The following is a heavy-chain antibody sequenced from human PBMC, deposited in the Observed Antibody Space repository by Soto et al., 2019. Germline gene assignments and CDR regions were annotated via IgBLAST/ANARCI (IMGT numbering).Heavy chain of an antibody. CDR1: GGSISSGDYY. D-gene: IGHD3-22*01. J-gene: IGHJ2*01. Sequence: QVQLQESGPGLVKPSQTLSLTCTVSGGSISSGDYYWSWIRQPPGKGLEWIGYIYYSGSTYYNPSLKSRVTISVDTSKNQFSLKLSSVTAADTAVYYRARQREDSSGFPYWYFDLWGRGTLVTVSS. V-gene: IGHV4-30-4*01. CDR3: ARQREDSSGFPYWYFDL. CDR2: IYYSGST.